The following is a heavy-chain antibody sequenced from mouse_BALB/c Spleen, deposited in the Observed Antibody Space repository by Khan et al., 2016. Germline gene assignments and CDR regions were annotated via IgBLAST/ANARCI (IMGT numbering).Heavy chain of an antibody. CDR3: AEDYYGSNWFAY. CDR2: INTNTGEP. Sequence: QIQLVQSGPELKKPGETVKISCKASGYTFTNYGMNWVKQAPRKGLKWMGWINTNTGEPTYAEEFKGHFVFPLETSASTAYLHINNLKNEDTATYFCAEDYYGSNWFAYWGQGTLVTVSA. D-gene: IGHD1-1*01. V-gene: IGHV9-3*02. J-gene: IGHJ3*01. CDR1: GYTFTNYG.